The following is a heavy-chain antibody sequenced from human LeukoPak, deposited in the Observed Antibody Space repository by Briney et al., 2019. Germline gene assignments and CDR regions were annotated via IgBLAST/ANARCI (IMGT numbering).Heavy chain of an antibody. CDR3: ARLATMILSYFDY. D-gene: IGHD3-22*01. CDR1: GGSVSNGNYY. Sequence: SETLSLTCTVSGGSVSNGNYYWCWLRQPPGKALEWIGYIYYTGSTSYNPSLEGRVTISVDTSKNQFSLKLSSVTAADTAVYYCARLATMILSYFDYWGQGTLVTVSS. J-gene: IGHJ4*02. CDR2: IYYTGST. V-gene: IGHV4-61*01.